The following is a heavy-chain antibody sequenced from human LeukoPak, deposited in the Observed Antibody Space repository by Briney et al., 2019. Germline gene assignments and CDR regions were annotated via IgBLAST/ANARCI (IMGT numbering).Heavy chain of an antibody. J-gene: IGHJ3*02. D-gene: IGHD6-6*01. V-gene: IGHV3-15*01. CDR3: TTDPSIAARSDAFDI. CDR2: IKSKTDGGTT. CDR1: GFTFSNAW. Sequence: GGSLRLSCAASGFTFSNAWMSWVRQAPGKGLEWVGRIKSKTDGGTTDYAAPVKGRFTISRDDSKNTLYLQMNSLKTEDTAVYYCTTDPSIAARSDAFDIWGQGTMVTVSS.